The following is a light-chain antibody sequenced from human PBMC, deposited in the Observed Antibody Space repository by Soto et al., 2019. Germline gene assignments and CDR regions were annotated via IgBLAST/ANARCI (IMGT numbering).Light chain of an antibody. CDR3: QVLDSTSDHYV. J-gene: IGLJ1*01. Sequence: SYELTQPPSVSVAPGQTARIPCGGDNIGSKSVYWYQQKPGQAPVVVVYDGSDRPSGIPERFSGSNSGTTATLTISRVEAGDEADYFCQVLDSTSDHYVFGAGTKVTVL. CDR2: DGS. V-gene: IGLV3-21*02. CDR1: NIGSKS.